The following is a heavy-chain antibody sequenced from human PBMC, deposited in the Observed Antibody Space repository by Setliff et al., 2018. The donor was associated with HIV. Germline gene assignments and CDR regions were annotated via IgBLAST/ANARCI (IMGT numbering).Heavy chain of an antibody. CDR1: GYTFTSYY. CDR2: INPSGGDT. J-gene: IGHJ4*02. V-gene: IGHV1-46*01. CDR3: ARAIYVGYYYREFDY. D-gene: IGHD5-12*01. Sequence: ASVKVSCKASGYTFTSYYMHWVRQAPRHGVEWMGIINPSGGDTEYAQKFQDRVTMTTDTSTITVYMELSSLRSEDTAIYYCARAIYVGYYYREFDYWGQGTLVTVSS.